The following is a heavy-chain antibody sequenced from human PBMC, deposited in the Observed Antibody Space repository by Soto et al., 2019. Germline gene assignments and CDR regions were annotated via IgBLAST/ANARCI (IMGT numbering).Heavy chain of an antibody. Sequence: QVHLVESGGGLVKPGGSLRLSCAASGFTFSDYYMNWIRQAPGKGLVWVSYISSSGSTIHYADSVKGRFTISRGNAKNSLYLQMNSLRVEDTAVYYCARGGSLEGYFDLWGRGTLVTVSS. D-gene: IGHD3-3*01. V-gene: IGHV3-11*01. J-gene: IGHJ2*01. CDR1: GFTFSDYY. CDR3: ARGGSLEGYFDL. CDR2: ISSSGSTI.